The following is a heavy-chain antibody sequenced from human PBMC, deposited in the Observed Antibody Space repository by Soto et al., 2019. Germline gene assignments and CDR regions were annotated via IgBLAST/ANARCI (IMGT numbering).Heavy chain of an antibody. Sequence: QVQLVESEGGVVQPGRSLRLSCAASGFTFSSYGMHWVRQAPGKGLEWVAVISYDGSNKYYADSVKGRFTISRDNSKNTLYLQINSLRAEDTAVYYCAKGRYYDSSGYGDWGQGTLVTVSS. D-gene: IGHD3-22*01. CDR3: AKGRYYDSSGYGD. CDR1: GFTFSSYG. V-gene: IGHV3-30*18. J-gene: IGHJ4*02. CDR2: ISYDGSNK.